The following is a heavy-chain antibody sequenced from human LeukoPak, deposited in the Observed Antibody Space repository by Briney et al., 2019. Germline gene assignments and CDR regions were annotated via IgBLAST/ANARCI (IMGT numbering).Heavy chain of an antibody. CDR2: ISSSSSYT. V-gene: IGHV3-11*06. CDR3: ARGRGYCSSTSCYERAFDI. CDR1: GFTFSDYY. Sequence: GGSLRLSCAAPGFTFSDYYMSWIRQAPGKGLEWVSYISSSSSYTNYADSVKGRFTISRDNAKNSLYLQMNSLRAEDTAVYYCARGRGYCSSTSCYERAFDIWGQGTMVTVSS. J-gene: IGHJ3*02. D-gene: IGHD2-2*01.